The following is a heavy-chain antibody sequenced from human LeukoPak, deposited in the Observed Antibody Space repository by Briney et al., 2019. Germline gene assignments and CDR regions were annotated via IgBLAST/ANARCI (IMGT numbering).Heavy chain of an antibody. D-gene: IGHD1-14*01. CDR3: ATGFFYYYYMDV. V-gene: IGHV3-23*01. Sequence: PGGSLRLSCAASGFTFSSYAMTWVRQAPGKGLEWVSAIRGSGDSTYYADSVKGRFTISRDNSKNTLYLQMNSLRAEDTAVYYCATGFFYYYYMDVWGKGTTVT. CDR1: GFTFSSYA. J-gene: IGHJ6*03. CDR2: IRGSGDST.